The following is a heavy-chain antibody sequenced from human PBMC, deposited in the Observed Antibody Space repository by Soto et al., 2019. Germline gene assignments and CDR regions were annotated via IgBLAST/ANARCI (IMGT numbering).Heavy chain of an antibody. CDR2: INPNSGGT. CDR3: AREGDGYNTGYFDY. V-gene: IGHV1-2*04. J-gene: IGHJ4*02. Sequence: GASVKVSCKASGYTFTGYYMHWVRQAPGQGLEWMGWINPNSGGTNYAQKFQGWVTMTRDTSIGTAYMELSRLRSDDTAVYYCAREGDGYNTGYFDYWGQGTLVTVSS. D-gene: IGHD5-12*01. CDR1: GYTFTGYY.